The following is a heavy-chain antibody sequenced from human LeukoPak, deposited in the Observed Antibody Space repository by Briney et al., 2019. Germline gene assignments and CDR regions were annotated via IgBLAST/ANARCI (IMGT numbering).Heavy chain of an antibody. CDR2: VYYSGST. V-gene: IGHV4-39*01. J-gene: IGHJ6*02. D-gene: IGHD5-18*01. CDR3: AWATTMYSYGPYYYYYYGMDV. CDR1: GGSISNSGFY. Sequence: SETLSLTCTVSGGSISNSGFYWGWIRQPPGKGLEWIGNVYYSGSTYYNSSLKSRVTMSVDTSKNQFSLKLSSVTAADTAVYYCAWATTMYSYGPYYYYYYGMDVWGQGTTVTVSS.